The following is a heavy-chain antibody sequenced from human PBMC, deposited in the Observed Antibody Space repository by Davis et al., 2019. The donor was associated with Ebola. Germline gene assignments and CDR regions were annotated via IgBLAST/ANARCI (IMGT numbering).Heavy chain of an antibody. D-gene: IGHD3-3*01. CDR1: GDSVSSYY. CDR2: ISNSGST. Sequence: PSETLSLTCTVSGDSVSSYYWNWIRQPPGKGLEWIGYISNSGSTNYNPSLKSRITMSVDMSKKQFSLKLSSVTAADTAVYYCARLGGTIFGVVFNYYMDVWGKGTTVTVSS. CDR3: ARLGGTIFGVVFNYYMDV. V-gene: IGHV4-59*02. J-gene: IGHJ6*03.